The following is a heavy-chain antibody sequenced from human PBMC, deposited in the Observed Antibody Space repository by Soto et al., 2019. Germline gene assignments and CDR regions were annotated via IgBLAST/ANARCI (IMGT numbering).Heavy chain of an antibody. CDR1: GGSISTYY. D-gene: IGHD6-19*01. V-gene: IGHV4-59*13. CDR2: VYYSGDT. Sequence: SETLSLTCSVSGGSISTYYWSWIRQPPGKGLEWLGYVYYSGDTNYNPSLKSRITISVDTSKNQFSLKLTSVTAADTAMYYCARIVPRSGWPFDYWGQGALVTVSS. CDR3: ARIVPRSGWPFDY. J-gene: IGHJ4*02.